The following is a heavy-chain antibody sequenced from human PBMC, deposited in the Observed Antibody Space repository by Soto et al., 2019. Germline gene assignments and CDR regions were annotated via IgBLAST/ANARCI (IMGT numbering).Heavy chain of an antibody. D-gene: IGHD1-1*01. Sequence: EVQLVESGGGLVQPGGSLRLSCAASGFTFSSYWMHWVRQAPGKGLVWVSRINIDGSSTSYADSMKGRFTISRDNAKNTLYLQMSSLRAEDTAVYYCARAGNWNDTDYGMDVWGQGTTVTVSS. CDR3: ARAGNWNDTDYGMDV. J-gene: IGHJ6*02. CDR2: INIDGSST. V-gene: IGHV3-74*01. CDR1: GFTFSSYW.